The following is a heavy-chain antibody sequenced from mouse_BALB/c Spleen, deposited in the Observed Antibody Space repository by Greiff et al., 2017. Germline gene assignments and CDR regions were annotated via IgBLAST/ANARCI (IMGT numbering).Heavy chain of an antibody. D-gene: IGHD2-3*01. CDR2: INPSNGRT. J-gene: IGHJ4*01. CDR3: ARGGGYYYYYAMDD. CDR1: GYTFTSYW. V-gene: IGHV1S81*02. Sequence: VQLQQPGAELVKPGASVKLSCKASGYTFTSYWMHWVKQRPGQGLEWIGEINPSNGRTNYNEKFKSKATLTVDKSSSTAYMRLSSLTSEDSAVYYCARGGGYYYYYAMDDWGQGTSVTVSS.